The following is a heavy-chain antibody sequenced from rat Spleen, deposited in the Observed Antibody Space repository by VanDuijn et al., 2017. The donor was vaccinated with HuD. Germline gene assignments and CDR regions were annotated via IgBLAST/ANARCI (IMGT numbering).Heavy chain of an antibody. CDR3: ARHPDYSNYFDY. D-gene: IGHD1-10*01. V-gene: IGHV5-22*01. CDR2: ISYGDSSGHSST. CDR1: GFTFTDYY. Sequence: EVQLVESGGGLVQPGRSMKLSCAASGFTFTDYYMAWVRQAPKKGLEWVASISYGDSSGHSSTYYRDSVKGRFTISTDNAKSTLYLQMDSLRSEDTATYYCARHPDYSNYFDYWGQGTLVTVSS. J-gene: IGHJ3*01.